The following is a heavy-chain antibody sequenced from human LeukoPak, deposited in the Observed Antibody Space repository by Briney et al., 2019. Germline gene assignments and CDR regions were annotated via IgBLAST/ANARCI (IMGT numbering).Heavy chain of an antibody. CDR1: GGSISSGDYY. CDR2: IYYSGST. V-gene: IGHV4-30-4*08. Sequence: SETLSLTCTVSGGSISSGDYYWSWIRQPPGKGLEWIGYIYYSGSTYYNPSLKSRVTISVDTSKNQFSLKLSSVTAADTAVYYCAREDRGYCSSTSCPGGYYFDYWGQGTLVTVSS. D-gene: IGHD2-2*01. CDR3: AREDRGYCSSTSCPGGYYFDY. J-gene: IGHJ4*02.